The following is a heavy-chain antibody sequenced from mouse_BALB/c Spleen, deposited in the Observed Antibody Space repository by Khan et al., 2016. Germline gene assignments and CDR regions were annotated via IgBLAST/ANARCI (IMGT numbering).Heavy chain of an antibody. CDR3: AIRCPIYDYGSTYGY. CDR2: IDPANGNT. Sequence: VQLQQSGAELVKPGASVKLSCTASGFNIKDTFMHWVKQRPEQGLEWIGRIDPANGNTRYDPKFQGKATITADTSSNTAYLQLSSLTSEDTAVDYCAIRCPIYDYGSTYGYWGQGTTLAVSS. J-gene: IGHJ2*01. D-gene: IGHD1-1*01. CDR1: GFNIKDTF. V-gene: IGHV14-3*02.